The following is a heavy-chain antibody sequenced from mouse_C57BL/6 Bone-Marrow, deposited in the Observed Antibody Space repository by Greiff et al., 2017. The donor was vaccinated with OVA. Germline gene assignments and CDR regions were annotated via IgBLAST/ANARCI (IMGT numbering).Heavy chain of an antibody. CDR3: ARDEGAPYAMDY. Sequence: EVKLMESGGGLVQSGRSLRLSCATSGFTFSDFYMEWVRQAPGKGLEWIAASRNKANDYTTEYSASVKGRFIVSRDTSQSILYLQMNALRAEDTAIYYCARDEGAPYAMDYWGQGTSVTVSS. CDR1: GFTFSDFY. CDR2: SRNKANDYTT. V-gene: IGHV7-1*01. J-gene: IGHJ4*01.